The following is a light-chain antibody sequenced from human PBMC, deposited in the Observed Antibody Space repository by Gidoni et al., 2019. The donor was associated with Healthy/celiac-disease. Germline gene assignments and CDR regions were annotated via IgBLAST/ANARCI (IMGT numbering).Light chain of an antibody. V-gene: IGKV3-11*01. Sequence: EIVLTQSPATLSLSPGDRATLSCRARLSVSSYLAWSQQHPGQAPRLLIYDAANRATGIPARFSGSGSGTDFTLTISSLEPEDFAVYYCQQRSNWPPATFGQGTKVEIK. J-gene: IGKJ1*01. CDR2: DAA. CDR3: QQRSNWPPAT. CDR1: LSVSSY.